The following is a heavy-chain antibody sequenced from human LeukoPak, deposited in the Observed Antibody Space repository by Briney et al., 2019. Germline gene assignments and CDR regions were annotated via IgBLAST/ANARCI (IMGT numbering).Heavy chain of an antibody. CDR1: GGSFSGYY. CDR2: INHSGST. J-gene: IGHJ4*02. V-gene: IGHV4-34*01. Sequence: SETLSLTCAVYGGSFSGYYWSWIRQPPGKGLEWIGKINHSGSTNYNPSLKSRVTISVDTSKNQFSLKLSSVTAADTAVYYCARGANYYDSSGYYYWGQGTLVTVSS. D-gene: IGHD3-22*01. CDR3: ARGANYYDSSGYYY.